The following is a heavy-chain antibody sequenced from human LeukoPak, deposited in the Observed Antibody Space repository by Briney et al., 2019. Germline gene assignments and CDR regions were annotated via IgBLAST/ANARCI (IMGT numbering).Heavy chain of an antibody. J-gene: IGHJ4*02. V-gene: IGHV3-30*03. D-gene: IGHD4-17*01. CDR2: ISYDGSNK. Sequence: GGSLRLSCAASGFTFSSYGMHWVRQAPGKGLEWVAVISYDGSNKYYADSVKGRFTISRDNSKNTLYLQMKSLRAEDTAVYYCARPQETTVTHFDYWGQGTLVTVSS. CDR3: ARPQETTVTHFDY. CDR1: GFTFSSYG.